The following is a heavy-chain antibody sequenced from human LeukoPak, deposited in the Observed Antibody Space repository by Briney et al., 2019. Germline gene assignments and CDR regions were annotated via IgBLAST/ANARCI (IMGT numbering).Heavy chain of an antibody. D-gene: IGHD1-14*01. Sequence: GGSLRLSCAASGFTVSSNYMSWVRQAPGKGLEWVSVIYSGGSTYYADSVKGRFTISRDNSKNTLYLQMNSLRAEDTAVYYCARDINPRGSMDVWGQGTTVTVSS. CDR3: ARDINPRGSMDV. J-gene: IGHJ6*02. CDR2: IYSGGST. CDR1: GFTVSSNY. V-gene: IGHV3-53*01.